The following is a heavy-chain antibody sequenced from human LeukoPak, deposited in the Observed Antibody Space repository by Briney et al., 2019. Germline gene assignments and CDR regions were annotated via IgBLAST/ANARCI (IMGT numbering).Heavy chain of an antibody. V-gene: IGHV1-69*05. D-gene: IGHD3-3*01. CDR1: GGTFSSYA. J-gene: IGHJ3*02. CDR2: IIPIFGTA. Sequence: ASVKVSCKASGGTFSSYAISWVRQAPGQGLEWMGGIIPIFGTANYAQKFQGRVTITTDESTSTAYMELSSLRSEDTAVYYCARGFLEWLRGGGDAFDIWGQGTMVTVSS. CDR3: ARGFLEWLRGGGDAFDI.